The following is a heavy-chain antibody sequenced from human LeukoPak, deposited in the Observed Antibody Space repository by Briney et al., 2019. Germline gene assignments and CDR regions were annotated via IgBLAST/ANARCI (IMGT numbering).Heavy chain of an antibody. D-gene: IGHD4-17*01. CDR2: IDWDDDK. J-gene: IGHJ4*02. V-gene: IGHV2-70*11. Sequence: ESGPTLVNPTQTLTLTCTFSGFSLSTSGMFVSWIRQPPGKALEWLARIDWDDDKYYSTSLKTRLTISKDTSKNQVVLTMTNMDPVDTATYYCARMDYGDYTSYYFDYWGQGTLVTVSS. CDR1: GFSLSTSGMF. CDR3: ARMDYGDYTSYYFDY.